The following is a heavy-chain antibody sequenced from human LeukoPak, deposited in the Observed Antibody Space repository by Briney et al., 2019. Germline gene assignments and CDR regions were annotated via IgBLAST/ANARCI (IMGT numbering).Heavy chain of an antibody. Sequence: ASVTVSCKAPGYTFTSYGISWVRQAPGQGLEWMGWISAYNGNTNYAQKLQGRVTMTTDTSTSTAYMELRSLRSDDTAVYYCARDRDYDFWSGYFTYYYGMDVWGQGTTVTVSS. J-gene: IGHJ6*02. D-gene: IGHD3-3*01. CDR1: GYTFTSYG. CDR2: ISAYNGNT. CDR3: ARDRDYDFWSGYFTYYYGMDV. V-gene: IGHV1-18*01.